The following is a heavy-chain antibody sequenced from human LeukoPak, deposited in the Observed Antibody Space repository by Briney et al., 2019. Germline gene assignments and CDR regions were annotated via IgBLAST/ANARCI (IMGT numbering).Heavy chain of an antibody. CDR2: IYYSGST. D-gene: IGHD6-19*01. J-gene: IGHJ1*01. CDR3: ARASSGWYGEYFQH. CDR1: GGSISSYY. Sequence: SETLSLTCTVSGGSISSYYWSWIRQPPGKGLEWIGYIYYSGSTNYNPSLKSRVAISVDTSKNQFSLKLSSVTAADTAVYYCARASSGWYGEYFQHWGQGTLVTISS. V-gene: IGHV4-59*01.